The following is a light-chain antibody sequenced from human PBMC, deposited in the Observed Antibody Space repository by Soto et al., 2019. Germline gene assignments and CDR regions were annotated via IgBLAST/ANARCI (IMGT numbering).Light chain of an antibody. CDR1: SSDVWSYNL. CDR2: EGN. V-gene: IGLV2-23*01. J-gene: IGLJ1*01. CDR3: CSYAGTNTFV. Sequence: QSALTQPASVSGSPGQSITISCTGTSSDVWSYNLVSWYQQHPGKAPKLMIYEGNKRPSGVSNRFSGSKSVNTASLTISGLQTEDEADYYCCSYAGTNTFVFGTGTKLTVL.